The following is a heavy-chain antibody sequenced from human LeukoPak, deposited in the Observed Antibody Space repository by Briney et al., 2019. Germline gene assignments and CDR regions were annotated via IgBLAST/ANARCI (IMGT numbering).Heavy chain of an antibody. Sequence: SETLSLTCAVSGGSISSGGHSWSWIRQPPGKGLEWIGYIYDSGSTYYNPSLKSRVNISADRSKNQFSLKLSSVTAADTAVYHCAGATGTDAFDIWGQGTMVTVSS. CDR2: IYDSGST. CDR1: GGSISSGGHS. J-gene: IGHJ3*02. V-gene: IGHV4-30-2*01. D-gene: IGHD1-1*01. CDR3: AGATGTDAFDI.